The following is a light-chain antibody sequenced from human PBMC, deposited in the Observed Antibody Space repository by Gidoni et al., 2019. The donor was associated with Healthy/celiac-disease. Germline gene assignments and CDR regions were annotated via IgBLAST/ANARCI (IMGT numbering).Light chain of an antibody. V-gene: IGKV3-20*01. CDR1: QSVSSSY. J-gene: IGKJ1*01. CDR2: GAS. Sequence: EIVLTQSPGTLSFSPGERATLPCRASQSVSSSYLAWYQQKPGQAPSRLIYGASSSATGIPDFTRTSSRLEPEDCAVYYCQQYGSSRPWTFGQGTKVEIK. CDR3: QQYGSSRPWT.